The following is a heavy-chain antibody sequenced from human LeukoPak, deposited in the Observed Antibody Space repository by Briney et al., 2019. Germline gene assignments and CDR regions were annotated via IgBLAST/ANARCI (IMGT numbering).Heavy chain of an antibody. D-gene: IGHD3-22*01. CDR2: INPNSGGT. CDR3: ARGPSPGLYYYDSSGLEYFQH. Sequence: GASVKVSCKASGYSFTGYYMHWVRQAPGQGLEWMGWINPNSGGTNYAQKFQGWVTMTRDTSISTAYMELSRLRSDDTAVYYCARGPSPGLYYYDSSGLEYFQHWGQGTLVTVSS. J-gene: IGHJ1*01. CDR1: GYSFTGYY. V-gene: IGHV1-2*04.